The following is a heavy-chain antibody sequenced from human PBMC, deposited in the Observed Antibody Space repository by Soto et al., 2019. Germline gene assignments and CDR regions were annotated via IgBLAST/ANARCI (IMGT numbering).Heavy chain of an antibody. CDR3: ARTVLGPDLLADSFVDYYYYMDV. CDR2: VYYTGST. J-gene: IGHJ6*03. D-gene: IGHD3-9*01. V-gene: IGHV4-59*08. Sequence: SETQSLTCTVSGGSIRNFYWSWIRQPPGKGLEWIGYVYYTGSTSYNPSLKRRVTFSADSSRGQFSLRLNSVTAADTAVYYCARTVLGPDLLADSFVDYYYYMDVWGQGTTVTVSS. CDR1: GGSIRNFY.